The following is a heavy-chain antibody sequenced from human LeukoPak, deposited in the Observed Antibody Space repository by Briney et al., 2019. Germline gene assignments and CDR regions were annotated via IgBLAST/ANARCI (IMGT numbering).Heavy chain of an antibody. Sequence: PSETLSLTCSVSGGSISSYYWSWIRQPAGKGLEWIGRIYPSGSTNYNPSLKSRVTMSVDTSKNQFSLKLSSVTAADTAVYYCARTSPRAATFDSCDQGTLVPVSS. CDR1: GGSISSYY. CDR2: IYPSGST. V-gene: IGHV4-4*07. J-gene: IGHJ4*02. D-gene: IGHD2-15*01. CDR3: ARTSPRAATFDS.